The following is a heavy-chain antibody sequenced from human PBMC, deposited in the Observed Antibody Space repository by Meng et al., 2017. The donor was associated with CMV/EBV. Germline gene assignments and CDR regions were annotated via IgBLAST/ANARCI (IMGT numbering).Heavy chain of an antibody. CDR1: GYSFTSYW. CDR3: ARLSGGYDEDYYFDY. Sequence: GESLKISCKGSGYSFTSYWIGWVRQMPGKGLEWMGIIYPGDSYTRYSPSFQGQVTISADKSISTPYLQWSSLKASDTDMYYCARLSGGYDEDYYFDYWGQGTLVTVSS. CDR2: IYPGDSYT. J-gene: IGHJ4*02. D-gene: IGHD5-12*01. V-gene: IGHV5-51*01.